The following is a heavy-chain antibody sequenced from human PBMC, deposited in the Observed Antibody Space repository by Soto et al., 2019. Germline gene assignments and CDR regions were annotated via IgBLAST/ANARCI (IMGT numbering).Heavy chain of an antibody. CDR1: GGSISSSNW. D-gene: IGHD3-3*02. V-gene: IGHV4-4*02. J-gene: IGHJ6*02. Sequence: QVQLQESGPGLVKPSGTLSLTCTVSGGSISSSNWWSWVRQPPGKGLEWIGEIYHSGSTNYNPSLKSRVTISVDKAKNPFSLKLSSVTAADTAVYYCASAFTGATGYYYSGMDVWGQGTTVTVSS. CDR3: ASAFTGATGYYYSGMDV. CDR2: IYHSGST.